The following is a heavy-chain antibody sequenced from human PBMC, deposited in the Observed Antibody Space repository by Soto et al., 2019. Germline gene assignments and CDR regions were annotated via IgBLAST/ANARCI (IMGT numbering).Heavy chain of an antibody. CDR3: AKGTLVDY. CDR2: VSGSGGST. D-gene: IGHD6-6*01. J-gene: IGHJ4*02. V-gene: IGHV3-23*01. CDR1: GFTFSSYA. Sequence: EVQLLESGGGLVQPGGYLRLSCAASGFTFSSYAMSWVRQAPGKGLEWVSAVSGSGGSTYYEDSVKGRFPISRDNSKNTLSLQMNSLRAEDTAVYYCAKGTLVDYWGQGTLVTVSS.